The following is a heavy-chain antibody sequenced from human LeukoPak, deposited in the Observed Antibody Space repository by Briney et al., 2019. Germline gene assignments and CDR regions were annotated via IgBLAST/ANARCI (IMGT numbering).Heavy chain of an antibody. D-gene: IGHD4-23*01. Sequence: GGSLRLSCTVTGDTFSNNAMHWVRQAPGKGLEWVAVISYDGSNKYYADSVKGRFTISRDNSKNTLYLQMNSLRAEDTAVYYCAKEGAFYGGNSEYYFDYWGQGTLVTVSS. CDR2: ISYDGSNK. CDR1: GDTFSNNA. CDR3: AKEGAFYGGNSEYYFDY. J-gene: IGHJ4*02. V-gene: IGHV3-30*04.